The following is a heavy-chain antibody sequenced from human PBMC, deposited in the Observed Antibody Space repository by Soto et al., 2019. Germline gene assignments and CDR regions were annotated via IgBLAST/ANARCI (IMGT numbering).Heavy chain of an antibody. J-gene: IGHJ4*02. V-gene: IGHV2-5*02. CDR1: GFSLNTRGVG. Sequence: QITLKESGPTLVKPTQTLTLTCTFSGFSLNTRGVGVGWIRQPPGKALEWLALISWDGEKRYSPSLKSRLTFTKDTSENQVVLTLTNMDPVDTATYSCAHIRGDLLTGHYYFDYWGQGTLVTVSS. D-gene: IGHD3-9*01. CDR3: AHIRGDLLTGHYYFDY. CDR2: ISWDGEK.